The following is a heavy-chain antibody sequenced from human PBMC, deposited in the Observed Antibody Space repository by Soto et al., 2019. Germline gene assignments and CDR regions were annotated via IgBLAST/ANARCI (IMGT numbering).Heavy chain of an antibody. D-gene: IGHD2-2*01. CDR3: VTYCSRISCSTSVAFDY. Sequence: EVQLVESGGGLVQPGGSLRVSCVVSGLTFSSYWMAWVRQAPGKGLEWVASIDSDGSEKRYVDSVTGRFTISIDNAENSHYLQMSSLRVEDTAVYYCVTYCSRISCSTSVAFDYWGQGTLVTVSS. J-gene: IGHJ4*02. CDR1: GLTFSSYW. CDR2: IDSDGSEK. V-gene: IGHV3-7*02.